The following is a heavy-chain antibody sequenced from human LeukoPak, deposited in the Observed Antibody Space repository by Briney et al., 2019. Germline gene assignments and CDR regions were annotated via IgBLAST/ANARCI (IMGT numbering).Heavy chain of an antibody. CDR3: ARRVAVTGIYCFDH. D-gene: IGHD6-19*01. Sequence: PSETLSLTCTVSGGSISSGDYSWSWIRQPPGKGLEWIGYVYYSGATNYNPSLKSRVTISLETSKNQFSLRLTSVTAADTAVYYCARRVAVTGIYCFDHWGQGTPVTVSS. J-gene: IGHJ4*02. V-gene: IGHV4-61*08. CDR2: VYYSGAT. CDR1: GGSISSGDYS.